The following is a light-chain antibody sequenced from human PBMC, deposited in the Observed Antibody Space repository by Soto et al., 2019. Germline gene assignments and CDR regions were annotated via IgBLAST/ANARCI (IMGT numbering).Light chain of an antibody. CDR2: GAS. CDR3: QQGSRFPFT. V-gene: IGKV1-12*01. Sequence: DLQITQSPSSVSASVGDRVTVTCRASQNVSTWLTWYQQTPGKAPNVLMYGASTLQRGVPSRFSGSGSGTEFTLPISSLQPEDFAIYFCQQGSRFPFTFGPGTRVDFK. CDR1: QNVSTW. J-gene: IGKJ3*01.